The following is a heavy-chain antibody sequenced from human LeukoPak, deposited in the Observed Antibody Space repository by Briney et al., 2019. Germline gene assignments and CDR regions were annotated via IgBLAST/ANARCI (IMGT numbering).Heavy chain of an antibody. V-gene: IGHV4-34*01. CDR3: ARGRRVRVQAGVNWGYNWFDP. Sequence: PSETLSLTCAVYGGSFSGYYWSWIRQPPGKGLEWIGEINHSGSTNYNPSLKSRVTISVDSSKNQFSLKLRSVTAANTSVSYGARGRRVRVQAGVNWGYNWFDPWGQGTLVTVSS. CDR2: INHSGST. CDR1: GGSFSGYY. D-gene: IGHD7-27*01. J-gene: IGHJ5*02.